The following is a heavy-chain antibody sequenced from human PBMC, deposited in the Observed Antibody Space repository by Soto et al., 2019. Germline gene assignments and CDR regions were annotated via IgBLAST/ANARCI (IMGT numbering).Heavy chain of an antibody. CDR3: AGYAYDYHLV. Sequence: SQTLSLTCAISGDSVSNNRAAWNWIRQSPSRGLEWLGRTFYRSKWYNDYAVSVKSRISINPDTSKNQFSLQLNSVTPEDTAVYYCAGYAYDYHLVWGQGTLVTVSS. D-gene: IGHD3-16*01. CDR2: TFYRSKWYN. V-gene: IGHV6-1*01. J-gene: IGHJ4*02. CDR1: GDSVSNNRAA.